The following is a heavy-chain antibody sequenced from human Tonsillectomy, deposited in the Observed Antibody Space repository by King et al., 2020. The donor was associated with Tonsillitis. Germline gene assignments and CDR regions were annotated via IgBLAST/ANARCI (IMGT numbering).Heavy chain of an antibody. J-gene: IGHJ4*02. Sequence: VQLVESGGGLVQPGGSRTLACVASGFTFNSYSMSWLRQAPGKGLEWVSAISESGDKTYYADSVKDRFTISRDNAKNIVYLRMSSLSADDTAFYYCAQESRRFSYGENWGQGTLVTVSA. CDR1: GFTFNSYS. V-gene: IGHV3-23*04. CDR2: ISESGDKT. CDR3: AQESRRFSYGEN. D-gene: IGHD5-18*01.